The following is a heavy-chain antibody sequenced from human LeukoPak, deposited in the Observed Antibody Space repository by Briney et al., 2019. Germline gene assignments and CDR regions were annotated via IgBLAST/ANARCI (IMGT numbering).Heavy chain of an antibody. Sequence: ASVKVSCKASGDTFSNYDVTWVRQAPGQGLEWMGIVNPSGGSTSYAQKFQGRVTMTRDTSTSTVYMELSSLRSEDTAVYYCASDDNTMPYLWGRGTLVTVSS. CDR2: VNPSGGST. CDR1: GDTFSNYD. CDR3: ASDDNTMPYL. J-gene: IGHJ2*01. V-gene: IGHV1-46*01. D-gene: IGHD2-2*01.